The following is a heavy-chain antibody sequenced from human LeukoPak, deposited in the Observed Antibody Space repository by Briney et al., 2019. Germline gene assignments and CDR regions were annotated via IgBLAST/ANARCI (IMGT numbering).Heavy chain of an antibody. D-gene: IGHD3-10*01. CDR3: ARLAGFGELFKHDDY. CDR1: GGSINNGGYY. J-gene: IGHJ4*02. V-gene: IGHV4-31*03. Sequence: SETLSLTCTVSGGSINNGGYYWSWIRQHPGKGLESIRYISYSGSTYYNPSLASRVTISVDTSKNQFSLKLSSVTAADTAVYYCARLAGFGELFKHDDYWGQGTPVTVSS. CDR2: ISYSGST.